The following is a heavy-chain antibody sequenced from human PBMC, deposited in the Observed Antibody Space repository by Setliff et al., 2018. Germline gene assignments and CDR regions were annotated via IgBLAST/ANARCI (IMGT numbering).Heavy chain of an antibody. CDR2: IYTSGTT. D-gene: IGHD3-3*01. CDR1: GASISSGSYY. Sequence: SSETLSLTCTVSGASISSGSYYWSWIRQPAGKGLEWLGRIYTSGTTNYSPSFKSRVTISADTSKNQFSLRLSSVTAADTAVYYCRFWSGYYKNDYWGQGTLVTVSS. CDR3: RFWSGYYKNDY. V-gene: IGHV4-61*02. J-gene: IGHJ4*02.